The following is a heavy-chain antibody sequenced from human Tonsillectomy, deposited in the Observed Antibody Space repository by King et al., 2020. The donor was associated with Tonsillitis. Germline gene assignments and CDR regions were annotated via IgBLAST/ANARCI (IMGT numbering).Heavy chain of an antibody. D-gene: IGHD6-19*01. J-gene: IGHJ4*02. CDR2: ISHIGST. CDR3: TREEAGTNVDY. V-gene: IGHV4-38-2*02. CDR1: GYPIRSGYY. Sequence: QLQESGPGLVKPSETLSLTCTVSGYPIRSGYYWGWIRQFPGKGLEWIGSISHIGSTFYNPSLKSRVSVSLDTSKNQFALKLTSVTAADTALFYCTREEAGTNVDYWGQGVLVTVSS.